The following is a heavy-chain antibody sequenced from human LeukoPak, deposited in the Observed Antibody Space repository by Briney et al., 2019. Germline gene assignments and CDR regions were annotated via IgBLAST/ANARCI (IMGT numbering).Heavy chain of an antibody. CDR3: TTRIAAAGRFDY. CDR1: GFTFGSYA. CDR2: IKSKTDGGTT. D-gene: IGHD6-13*01. J-gene: IGHJ4*02. V-gene: IGHV3-15*01. Sequence: GGSLRLSCAASGFTFGSYAMTWVRQAPGKGLEWVGRIKSKTDGGTTDYAAPVKGRFTISRDDSKNTLYLQMNSLKTEDTAVYYCTTRIAAAGRFDYWGQGTLVTVSS.